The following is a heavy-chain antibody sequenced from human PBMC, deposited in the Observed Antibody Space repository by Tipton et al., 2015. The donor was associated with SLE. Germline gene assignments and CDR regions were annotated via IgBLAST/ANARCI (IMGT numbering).Heavy chain of an antibody. V-gene: IGHV4-39*01. CDR3: ARGGPHGYYYMDV. CDR1: GGSFSGYY. Sequence: GLVKPSETLSLTCAVYGGSFSGYYWGWIRQPPGKGLEWIGSIYYSGSTYYNPSLKSRVTISVDMSKNQFSLKLSSVTAAGTAVYYCARGGPHGYYYMDVWGKGTTVTVSS. CDR2: IYYSGST. D-gene: IGHD2-15*01. J-gene: IGHJ6*03.